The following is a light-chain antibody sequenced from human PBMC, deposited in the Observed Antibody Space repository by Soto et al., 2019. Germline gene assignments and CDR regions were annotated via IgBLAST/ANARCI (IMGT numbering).Light chain of an antibody. Sequence: ETVLTQSPGTLSLSPGERATLSCRASQSVSSSYLAWYQQKPGQAPRLLIYDASSRATGIPDRFSGSGSGTDSTLTISTLEPEDFAVYYCQQYVRSPPSWTFGQGTKVETK. J-gene: IGKJ1*01. CDR1: QSVSSSY. CDR2: DAS. CDR3: QQYVRSPPSWT. V-gene: IGKV3-20*01.